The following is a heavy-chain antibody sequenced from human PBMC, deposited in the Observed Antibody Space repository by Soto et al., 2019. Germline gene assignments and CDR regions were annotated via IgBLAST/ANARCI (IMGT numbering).Heavy chain of an antibody. D-gene: IGHD6-19*01. Sequence: ASVKVSCKASGYIFTDYYMHWVRQAPGQELGWMGRINPNSGGTNYAQKFQGRVTMTRGTSTSTVYMELSSLRSEDTAVYYCARGLPYSSGWYGCDYWGQGTLVTVSS. V-gene: IGHV1-2*06. CDR2: INPNSGGT. CDR1: GYIFTDYY. J-gene: IGHJ4*02. CDR3: ARGLPYSSGWYGCDY.